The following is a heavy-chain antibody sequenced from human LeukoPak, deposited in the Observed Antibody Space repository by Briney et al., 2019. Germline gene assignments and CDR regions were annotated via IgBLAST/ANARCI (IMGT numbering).Heavy chain of an antibody. V-gene: IGHV4-34*01. CDR1: GGSFSGYC. Sequence: SETLSLTCAVYGGSFSGYCWSWIRQPPGKGLEWIGEINHSGSTNYNPSLKSRVTISVDTSKNQFSLKLSSVTAADTAVYYCARLPHDYGDYNFDYWGQGTLVTVSS. CDR3: ARLPHDYGDYNFDY. J-gene: IGHJ4*02. D-gene: IGHD4-17*01. CDR2: INHSGST.